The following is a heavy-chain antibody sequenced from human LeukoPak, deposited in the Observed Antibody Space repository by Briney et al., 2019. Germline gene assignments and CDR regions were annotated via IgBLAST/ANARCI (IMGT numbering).Heavy chain of an antibody. CDR2: IIPIFGTA. J-gene: IGHJ4*02. D-gene: IGHD6-13*01. CDR1: GGTFISYA. Sequence: SVKVSCKASGGTFISYAISWVRQAPGEGVEWRGGIIPIFGTANYAQKIQGRVTSIAEEYTRTAYMELSSLRSEDTAVYYCARDGYSSSWNHFDYWGQGTLVTVSS. V-gene: IGHV1-69*13. CDR3: ARDGYSSSWNHFDY.